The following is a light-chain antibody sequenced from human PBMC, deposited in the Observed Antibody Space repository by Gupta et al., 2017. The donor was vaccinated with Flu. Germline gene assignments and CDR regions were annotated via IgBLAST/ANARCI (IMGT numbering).Light chain of an antibody. V-gene: IGLV2-8*01. Sequence: QSALTQPPSASGSPGQSVTISCTGTSSDIGAYNYVSWYQQHPGKAPKLMICDVTKRSSGVPDRFSGSKSGNTASLTVSGLQTEDESDYYCSSFAGSNNLVFGGGTRLTVL. CDR2: DVT. CDR1: SSDIGAYNY. CDR3: SSFAGSNNLV. J-gene: IGLJ3*02.